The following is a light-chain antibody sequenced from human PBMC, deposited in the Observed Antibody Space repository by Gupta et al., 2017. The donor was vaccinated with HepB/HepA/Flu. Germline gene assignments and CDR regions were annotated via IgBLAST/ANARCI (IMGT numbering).Light chain of an antibody. Sequence: QSALTQPASVSGSPGQSITISCTGTSSDVGGYNYVSWYQQHPGKAPKLMIYDVSNRPSGFSNRFSGSKSGNTASLTISGLQAEDEADYYCNSYTSGSTYVFGTGTKVTVL. CDR3: NSYTSGSTYV. CDR1: SSDVGGYNY. J-gene: IGLJ1*01. CDR2: DVS. V-gene: IGLV2-14*03.